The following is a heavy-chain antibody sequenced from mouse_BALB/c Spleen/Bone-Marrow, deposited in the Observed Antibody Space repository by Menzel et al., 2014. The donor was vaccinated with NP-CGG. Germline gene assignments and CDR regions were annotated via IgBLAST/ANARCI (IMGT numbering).Heavy chain of an antibody. CDR1: GYTFTDYN. D-gene: IGHD1-1*02. J-gene: IGHJ2*01. Sequence: EVQLQQSGPELVKPGASVKISCKASGYTFTDYNMHWVKQSHGKSLEWIGYIYPNNGGTGYNQKFKSKATVTADNSSSTAYMELRSLTSEDSAVYYCARRGSPYYFGYWGQGTTLTVSS. CDR2: IYPNNGGT. V-gene: IGHV1S29*02. CDR3: ARRGSPYYFGY.